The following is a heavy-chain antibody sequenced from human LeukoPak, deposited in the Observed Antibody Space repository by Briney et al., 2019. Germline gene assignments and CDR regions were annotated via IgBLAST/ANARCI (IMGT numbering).Heavy chain of an antibody. CDR3: ARGPRVYTYGSGFDY. V-gene: IGHV4-61*09. Sequence: PSETLSLTCIVSGGSISSGSYYWRWIRQPPGEGLEWIGYMSTSANTHYNPSLNGRATISIDSSKNHFSLKLSSVTAADTAVYYCARGPRVYTYGSGFDYWGQGTLVTVSS. J-gene: IGHJ4*02. D-gene: IGHD3-10*01. CDR1: GGSISSGSYY. CDR2: MSTSANT.